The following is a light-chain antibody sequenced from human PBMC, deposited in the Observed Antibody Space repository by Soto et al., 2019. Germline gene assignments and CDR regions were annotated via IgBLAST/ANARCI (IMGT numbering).Light chain of an antibody. J-gene: IGLJ2*01. CDR2: DNN. CDR3: RTWDSSMSAGV. V-gene: IGLV1-51*01. Sequence: QSVLTQPPSVYASPGQKVTISCSGSSSNIVNSYVSWYQQLPGKVPKLLIYDNNKRPSGIPDRFSGSKSGTSATLAITGLQTGDEAEYYCRTWDSSMSAGVFGGGTKLTVL. CDR1: SSNIVNSY.